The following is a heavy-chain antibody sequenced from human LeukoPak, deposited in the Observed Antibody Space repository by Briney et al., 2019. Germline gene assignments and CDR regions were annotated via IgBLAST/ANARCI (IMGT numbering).Heavy chain of an antibody. CDR2: IYYSGST. D-gene: IGHD3-9*01. J-gene: IGHJ4*02. CDR1: GGSISSSSYY. CDR3: ASLLDDILTGYRVDY. V-gene: IGHV4-39*01. Sequence: SETLSLTCTVSGGSISSSSYYWGWIRQPPGKGLEWIGSIYYSGSTYYNPSLKSRVTISVDTSKNQFSLKLSSVTAADTAVYYCASLLDDILTGYRVDYWGQGTLVTVSS.